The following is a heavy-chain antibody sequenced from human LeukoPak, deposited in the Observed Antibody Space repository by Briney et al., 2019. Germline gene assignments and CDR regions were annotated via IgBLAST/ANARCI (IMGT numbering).Heavy chain of an antibody. CDR3: ATSQSSVAGIVGD. CDR1: GFTFSDYF. D-gene: IGHD6-19*01. Sequence: GGSLRLSCAVSGFTFSDYFMTWIRQAPGKGLEWVSYISGSGNNKYYADSVRGRFTISRDNTKNSLYLQMNSLRVEDTAVYYCATSQSSVAGIVGDWGQGTLATVSS. CDR2: ISGSGNNK. J-gene: IGHJ4*02. V-gene: IGHV3-11*04.